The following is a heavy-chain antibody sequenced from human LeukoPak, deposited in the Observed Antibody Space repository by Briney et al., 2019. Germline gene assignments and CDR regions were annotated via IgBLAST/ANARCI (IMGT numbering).Heavy chain of an antibody. Sequence: GGSLRLSCAASGFTFSSYWMHWVRQAPGKGLVWVSRINTDGTTTDYADSVKGRFTISRDNAKSTLYLQMNSLRAEDTAVYYCARANDKDDSSGYSHDQWGQGTLVTVSS. CDR3: ARANDKDDSSGYSHDQ. J-gene: IGHJ4*02. CDR2: INTDGTTT. V-gene: IGHV3-74*01. CDR1: GFTFSSYW. D-gene: IGHD3-22*01.